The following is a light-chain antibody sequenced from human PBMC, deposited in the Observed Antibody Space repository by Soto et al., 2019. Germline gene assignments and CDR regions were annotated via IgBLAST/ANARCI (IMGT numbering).Light chain of an antibody. Sequence: QSVLTQPPSASGSPGQSFTISCTGTSSDVGGYNYVSWYQQHPDKAPILMIYDVTKRPSGVPDRFSGSKSGNTASLTVSGLQAEDEADYYCSSYAGSNNWVFGGGTKVTVL. CDR3: SSYAGSNNWV. CDR1: SSDVGGYNY. V-gene: IGLV2-8*01. J-gene: IGLJ3*02. CDR2: DVT.